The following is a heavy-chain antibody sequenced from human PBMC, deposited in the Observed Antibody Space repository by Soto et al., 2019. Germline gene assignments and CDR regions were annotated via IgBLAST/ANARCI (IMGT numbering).Heavy chain of an antibody. J-gene: IGHJ5*01. D-gene: IGHD3-16*01. Sequence: GESLRLSCTASGFTFIDYQMIWIRQAPGEGLEWVSYISSRGNSIYYADSVKGRFTISRDNAKNSLSLQVNSLRAEDSAIYYCASGGYNNWFDSWGQGTLVTVSS. CDR2: ISSRGNSI. CDR3: ASGGYNNWFDS. V-gene: IGHV3-11*01. CDR1: GFTFIDYQ.